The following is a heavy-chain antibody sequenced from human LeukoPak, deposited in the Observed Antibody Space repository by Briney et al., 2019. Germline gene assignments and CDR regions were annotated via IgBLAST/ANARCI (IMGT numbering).Heavy chain of an antibody. CDR1: GGSISSHY. J-gene: IGHJ3*02. D-gene: IGHD4-17*01. Sequence: SETLSLTCTVSGGSISSHYWTWIRQPPGKGLEWIGYISYIGSTNYNPSLKSRVTISIDTSKNQFSLKLSSVTAADTAVYYCARDLVTVTKGFDIWGQGTMVTVSS. CDR2: ISYIGST. CDR3: ARDLVTVTKGFDI. V-gene: IGHV4-59*11.